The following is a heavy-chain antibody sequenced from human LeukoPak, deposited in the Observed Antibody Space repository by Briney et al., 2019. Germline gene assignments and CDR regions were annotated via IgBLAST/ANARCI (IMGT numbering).Heavy chain of an antibody. CDR2: ISDSGNT. V-gene: IGHV3-23*01. CDR3: AKDSRYYYDSPHDY. Sequence: GGSLRLSCAASGFTLSSYAMSWVRQAPGKGLEWVSAISDSGNTYHADSVKGRFTISRDSSKNTLYLQMNSLRAEDTAVYYCAKDSRYYYDSPHDYWGQGTLVTVSS. J-gene: IGHJ4*02. D-gene: IGHD3-22*01. CDR1: GFTLSSYA.